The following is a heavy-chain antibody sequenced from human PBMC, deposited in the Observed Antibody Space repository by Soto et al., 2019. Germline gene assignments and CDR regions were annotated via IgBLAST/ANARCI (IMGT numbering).Heavy chain of an antibody. D-gene: IGHD3-22*01. CDR3: ASCDMLGGYFYYGLDV. CDR1: GGTFKNYG. J-gene: IGHJ6*04. Sequence: QVQLVQSGAEVKKPGSSVRDSCKASGGTFKNYGFSWVRQAPGHGLEWMGGIIPFFGTTNNAQNFVGRATITAVECTTTGYMELGSLRSEDPAVCYCASCDMLGGYFYYGLDVGGEGTTVTVSS. V-gene: IGHV1-69*01. CDR2: IIPFFGTT.